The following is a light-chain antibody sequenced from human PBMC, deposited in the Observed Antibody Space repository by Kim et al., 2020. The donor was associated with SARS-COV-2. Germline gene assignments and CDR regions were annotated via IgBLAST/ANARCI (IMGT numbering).Light chain of an antibody. CDR1: SRNSGKNH. Sequence: GERGNIYCSGNSRNSGKNHVSWYQQVPGTAPKLLIYDNDQRPSGIPDRFSGSKSGASATLDIIGLQTGDEADYYCGTWDSSLKTGVFGGGTTLTVL. CDR3: GTWDSSLKTGV. CDR2: DND. J-gene: IGLJ2*01. V-gene: IGLV1-51*01.